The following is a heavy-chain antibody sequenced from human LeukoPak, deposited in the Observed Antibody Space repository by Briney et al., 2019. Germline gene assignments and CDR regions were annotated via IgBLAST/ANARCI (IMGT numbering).Heavy chain of an antibody. Sequence: RSSETLSLTCAVYGGSFSGYYWSWIRQPPRKGLEWIGEINHSGSTNYNPSLKSRVTISVDTSKNQFSLKLSSVTAADTAVYYCARWGDCSSTSCYTKRIYYYYMDVWGKGTTVTVSS. V-gene: IGHV4-34*01. CDR2: INHSGST. D-gene: IGHD2-2*02. CDR3: ARWGDCSSTSCYTKRIYYYYMDV. CDR1: GGSFSGYY. J-gene: IGHJ6*03.